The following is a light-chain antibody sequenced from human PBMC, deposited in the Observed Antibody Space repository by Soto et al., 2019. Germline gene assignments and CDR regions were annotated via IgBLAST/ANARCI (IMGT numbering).Light chain of an antibody. CDR2: GNS. V-gene: IGLV1-40*01. Sequence: QSVLTQPPSVSGAPGQRVTISCTGSSSNIGAGYDVHWYQQLPGTAPKLLIYGNSNRPSGVPDRFSGSKSGTSASLAITGLQAEDEADYYCQYYDSSLRLLFGGGTKLTVL. CDR1: SSNIGAGYD. J-gene: IGLJ2*01. CDR3: QYYDSSLRLL.